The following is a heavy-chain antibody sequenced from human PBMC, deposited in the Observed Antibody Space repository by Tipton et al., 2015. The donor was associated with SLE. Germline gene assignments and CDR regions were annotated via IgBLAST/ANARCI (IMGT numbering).Heavy chain of an antibody. CDR3: ARMPTGFPNWFDP. V-gene: IGHV3-30*14. CDR1: GFTFTDYP. J-gene: IGHJ5*02. D-gene: IGHD7-27*01. Sequence: SLRLSCATSGFTFTDYPIHWVRQAPGKGLEWVAVISSNGNNKYYADSVKGRFTTSRDISKNTVYLQMNSLRAEDTAVYFCARMPTGFPNWFDPWGQGTLVTVSS. CDR2: ISSNGNNK.